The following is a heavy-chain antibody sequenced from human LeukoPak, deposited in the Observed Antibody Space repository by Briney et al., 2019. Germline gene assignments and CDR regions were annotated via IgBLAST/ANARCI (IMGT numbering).Heavy chain of an antibody. CDR1: GYSFTCYW. Sequence: GESLKISCKGSGYSFTCYWIGWVRQLPGKGLGWMGIIYPGDSITRYSPSFQGQVTISADKSISTAYLQWSSLKASDTAMYYCARPSTAGWSYYYGMDVWGQGTTVTVSS. J-gene: IGHJ6*02. D-gene: IGHD6-19*01. V-gene: IGHV5-51*01. CDR3: ARPSTAGWSYYYGMDV. CDR2: IYPGDSIT.